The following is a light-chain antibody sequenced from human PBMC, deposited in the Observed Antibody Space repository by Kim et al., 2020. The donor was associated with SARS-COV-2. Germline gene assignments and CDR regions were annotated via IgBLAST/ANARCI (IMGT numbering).Light chain of an antibody. CDR2: DVS. CDR3: SSYTSSTTLDL. V-gene: IGLV2-14*03. J-gene: IGLJ2*01. Sequence: QSVLTQPASVSGFPGQSITISCTETSSDVGGYNYVSWYQQHPGKAPKLIIFDVSNRPSGISNRFSGSKSGNTASLTISGLQAEDEADYYCSSYTSSTTLDLFGGGTQLTVL. CDR1: SSDVGGYNY.